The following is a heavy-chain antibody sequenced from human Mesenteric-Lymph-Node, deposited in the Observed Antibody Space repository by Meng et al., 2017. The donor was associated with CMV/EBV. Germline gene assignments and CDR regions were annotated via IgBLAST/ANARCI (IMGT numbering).Heavy chain of an antibody. D-gene: IGHD3-9*01. J-gene: IGHJ4*02. CDR1: GGSLSCYY. Sequence: HVQLHQWCAGLVKPSETLSDTCAVDGGSLSCYYWNWIRQSARKGLEWIGEINHSGSTTYNPSFTSRIIISVDTSTNQISLNMSSVTAADTAVYYCARGSSYDILTGYFDYWGQGALVTVSS. V-gene: IGHV4-34*01. CDR2: INHSGST. CDR3: ARGSSYDILTGYFDY.